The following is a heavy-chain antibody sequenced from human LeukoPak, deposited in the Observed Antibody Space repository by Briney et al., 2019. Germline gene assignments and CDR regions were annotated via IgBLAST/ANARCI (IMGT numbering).Heavy chain of an antibody. CDR2: IIPIFGTA. CDR1: GGTFSSYA. Sequence: SVKVSCKASGGTFSSYAISWVRQAPGQGLEWMGGIIPIFGTANYAQKFQGRVTTTADESTSTAYMELSSLRSEDTAVYYCALIAAAGNWADNWFDPWGQGTLVTVSS. J-gene: IGHJ5*02. D-gene: IGHD6-13*01. V-gene: IGHV1-69*01. CDR3: ALIAAAGNWADNWFDP.